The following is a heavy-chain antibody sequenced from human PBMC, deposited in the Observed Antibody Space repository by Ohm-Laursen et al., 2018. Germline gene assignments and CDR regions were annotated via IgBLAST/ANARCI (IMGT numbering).Heavy chain of an antibody. CDR3: TTHRDDHFTFDS. J-gene: IGHJ4*02. CDR1: GFTFSNAW. D-gene: IGHD3-3*02. CDR2: IKSKYDGGTI. Sequence: SLRLSCAASGFTFSNAWMSWVRQAPGKGLEWVGRIKSKYDGGTIDYATPVNGRFTMSRDDSMNTLYVQMNSLKTEDTAVYYCTTHRDDHFTFDSWGQGALVTVSS. V-gene: IGHV3-15*01.